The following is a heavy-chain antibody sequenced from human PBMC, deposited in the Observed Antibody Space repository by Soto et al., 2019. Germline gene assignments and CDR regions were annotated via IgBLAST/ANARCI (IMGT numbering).Heavy chain of an antibody. J-gene: IGHJ6*02. CDR2: IWYDGSNK. CDR3: ARDRGEWELLYGMDV. CDR1: GFTFSSYG. Sequence: PGGSLRLSCAASGFTFSSYGMHWVRQAPGKGLEWVAVIWYDGSNKYYADSVKGRFTISRDNSKNTLYLQMNSLRAEDTAVYYCARDRGEWELLYGMDVWGQGTTVTVSS. V-gene: IGHV3-33*01. D-gene: IGHD1-26*01.